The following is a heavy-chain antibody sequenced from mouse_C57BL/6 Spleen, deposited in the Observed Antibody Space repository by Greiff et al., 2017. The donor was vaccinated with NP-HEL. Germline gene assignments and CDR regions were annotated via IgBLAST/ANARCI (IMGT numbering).Heavy chain of an antibody. Sequence: QVQLQQPGAELVKPGASVKLSCKASGYTFTSYWMHWVKQRPGQGLEWIGMIPTNSGSTNYNEKFKSKATLTVDKSSSTAYMQLSSLTSEDSAVYYCARRVVGKNFDYWGQGTTLTVSS. D-gene: IGHD1-1*01. CDR3: ARRVVGKNFDY. V-gene: IGHV1-64*01. CDR2: IPTNSGST. J-gene: IGHJ2*01. CDR1: GYTFTSYW.